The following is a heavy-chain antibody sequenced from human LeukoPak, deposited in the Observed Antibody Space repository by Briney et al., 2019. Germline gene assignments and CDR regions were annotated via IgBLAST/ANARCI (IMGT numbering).Heavy chain of an antibody. D-gene: IGHD3-22*01. J-gene: IGHJ4*02. CDR1: GYSISSGYY. Sequence: SETLSLTCAVSGYSISSGYYWGWIRQPPGKGLEWIGSIYYSGSTHYNPSLKSRVTISIDTSQNQFSLKLSSVTAADTAVYYCARNDSSGYFDYWGQGTLVTVSS. CDR3: ARNDSSGYFDY. V-gene: IGHV4-38-2*01. CDR2: IYYSGST.